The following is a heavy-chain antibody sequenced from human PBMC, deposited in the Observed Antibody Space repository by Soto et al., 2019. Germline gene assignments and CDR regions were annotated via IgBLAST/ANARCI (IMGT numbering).Heavy chain of an antibody. Sequence: SETLSLTCTVSGDSINTGAYYWGWIRQPPGKGLGWIGSIYYSGITYYNPSLKSRVTMSVDTSKNQFSLKLNSVTAADTAVYYCARQPRSLRFLEWFPPSNWGQGTLVTVSS. D-gene: IGHD3-3*01. J-gene: IGHJ4*02. CDR1: GDSINTGAYY. V-gene: IGHV4-39*01. CDR2: IYYSGIT. CDR3: ARQPRSLRFLEWFPPSN.